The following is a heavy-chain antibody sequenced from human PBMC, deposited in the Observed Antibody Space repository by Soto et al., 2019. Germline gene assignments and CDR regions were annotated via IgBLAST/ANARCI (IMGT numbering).Heavy chain of an antibody. D-gene: IGHD6-19*01. CDR2: VYYSGST. J-gene: IGHJ4*02. V-gene: IGHV4-59*02. CDR1: SDSVSRYY. Sequence: SETLSLTCTVSSDSVSRYYWSWIRQPPGKGLDWIGYVYYSGSTNYNPSVKSRVTISIDTSKNQFSLRLNSVTAADTAVYYCARHSSGWHYFDFWGQGALVTV. CDR3: ARHSSGWHYFDF.